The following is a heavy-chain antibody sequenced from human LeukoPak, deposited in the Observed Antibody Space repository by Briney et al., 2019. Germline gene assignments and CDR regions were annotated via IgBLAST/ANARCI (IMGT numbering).Heavy chain of an antibody. Sequence: GRSLRLSCAASGFTFSSYGMHWVRQAPGKGLEWVAVISYDGSNKYYADSVKGRFTIYRDNSKNTVYLVMNSLRGEDTAEYYCARDRGSDGFDIWGQGTMVIVSS. CDR1: GFTFSSYG. CDR3: ARDRGSDGFDI. D-gene: IGHD3-10*01. CDR2: ISYDGSNK. J-gene: IGHJ3*02. V-gene: IGHV3-30*03.